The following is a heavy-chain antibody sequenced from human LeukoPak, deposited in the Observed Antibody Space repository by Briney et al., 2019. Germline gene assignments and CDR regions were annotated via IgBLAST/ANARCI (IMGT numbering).Heavy chain of an antibody. CDR3: ARSGQYYYDYFMDV. J-gene: IGHJ6*03. D-gene: IGHD4-11*01. CDR2: IYTSGST. Sequence: SETLSLTCSVSGGSISSGTYYWSWIRQPAGKGLEWIGRIYTSGSTNYKSSLKSRITLSVYTAKNQFSLKLSSVTAADTAVYYCARSGQYYYDYFMDVWGKGTTVTISS. CDR1: GGSISSGTYY. V-gene: IGHV4-61*02.